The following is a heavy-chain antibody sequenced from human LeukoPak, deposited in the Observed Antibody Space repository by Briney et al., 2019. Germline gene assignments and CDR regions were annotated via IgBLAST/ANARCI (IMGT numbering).Heavy chain of an antibody. V-gene: IGHV1-46*01. CDR3: ARDLGYSYGFELNHAFDI. Sequence: ASVKVSCKASGYTFTSYYMHWVRQAPGQGLEWMGIINPSGGSTSYAQKFQGRATMTRDTSTSTVYMELSSLRSEDTAVYYCARDLGYSYGFELNHAFDIWGQGTMVTVSS. CDR1: GYTFTSYY. D-gene: IGHD5-18*01. CDR2: INPSGGST. J-gene: IGHJ3*02.